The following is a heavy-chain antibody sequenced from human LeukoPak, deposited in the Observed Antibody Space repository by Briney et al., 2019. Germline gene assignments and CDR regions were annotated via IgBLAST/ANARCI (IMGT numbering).Heavy chain of an antibody. CDR2: ISPGSNYI. CDR3: ARGSVGLQRNDWFDP. CDR1: GFSFSTYN. V-gene: IGHV3-21*01. J-gene: IGHJ5*02. D-gene: IGHD4-11*01. Sequence: GGSLRLSCAASGFSFSTYNMNWVRQAPGKGLEWVSSISPGSNYIYYADSVKGRFTISRDNAKNSLYLQMNSLRAEDTALYCCARGSVGLQRNDWFDPWGQGTLVTVSS.